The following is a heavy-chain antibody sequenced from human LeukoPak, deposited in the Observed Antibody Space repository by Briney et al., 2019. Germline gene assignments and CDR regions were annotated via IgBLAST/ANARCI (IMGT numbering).Heavy chain of an antibody. Sequence: TTSETLSLTCAVYGGSFSGYYWSWIRQPPGKGLEWIGEINHSGSTNYNPSLKSRVTISVDTSKHQFSLKLSSVTAADTAVYYCARQGELEVFDFWGQGTLVTVSS. J-gene: IGHJ4*02. CDR3: ARQGELEVFDF. CDR2: INHSGST. CDR1: GGSFSGYY. V-gene: IGHV4-34*01. D-gene: IGHD1-1*01.